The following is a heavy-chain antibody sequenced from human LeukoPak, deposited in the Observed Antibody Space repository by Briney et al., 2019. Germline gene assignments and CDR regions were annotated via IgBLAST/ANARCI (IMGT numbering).Heavy chain of an antibody. V-gene: IGHV3-30-3*01. CDR1: GFTFSSYA. J-gene: IGHJ4*02. CDR3: ARDWTLNY. D-gene: IGHD3/OR15-3a*01. CDR2: VSFDGDNK. Sequence: GGSLRLSCAASGFTFSSYAMHWVRQAPGKGLEWVAVVSFDGDNKYYADSVKDRFTISRDNSQNTLYLQLDSLRAEDTAVYYCARDWTLNYWGQGTLVTVSS.